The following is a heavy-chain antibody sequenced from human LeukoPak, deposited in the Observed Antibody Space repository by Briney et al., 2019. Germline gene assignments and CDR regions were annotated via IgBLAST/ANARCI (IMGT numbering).Heavy chain of an antibody. V-gene: IGHV1-3*01. CDR1: GYTFTSYA. CDR2: INAGNGNT. Sequence: SEIVSCKASGYTFTSYAMHWLRQAPGQGLEWMEWINAGNGNTKHSQKFQGRVTITRDTSACTAYMELSTLTSEDTAEYYCATAHIVVVPAAPFDPWGQGTLVTVSS. J-gene: IGHJ5*02. D-gene: IGHD2-2*01. CDR3: ATAHIVVVPAAPFDP.